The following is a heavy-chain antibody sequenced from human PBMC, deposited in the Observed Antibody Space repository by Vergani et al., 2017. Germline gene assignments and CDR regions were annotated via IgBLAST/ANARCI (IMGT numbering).Heavy chain of an antibody. D-gene: IGHD1-1*01. J-gene: IGHJ3*01. CDR2: IRPYTGHT. V-gene: IGHV1-18*01. CDR1: SHTFQTYG. Sequence: QVQLVQSGAELKKPGASVSVSCKGSSHTFQTYGISWVRQAPGKGLEWMAWIRPYTGHTIYAQKFQDRVTMTADTSTNTAYMELMSLRSDDTAVYFCERVAPSNSEVTPTAFDVWGQGTMVTVSS. CDR3: ERVAPSNSEVTPTAFDV.